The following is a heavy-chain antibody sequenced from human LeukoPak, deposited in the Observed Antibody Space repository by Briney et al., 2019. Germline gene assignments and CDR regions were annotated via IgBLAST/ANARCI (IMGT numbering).Heavy chain of an antibody. Sequence: GRSLRLSCAASGFTFSSYAMHWVRQAPGKGLEWVAVISYDGSNKYYADSVKGRFTISRDNSKNTLYLQMNSLRAEDTAVYYCARDHSPYDILTGYYVGLTPDYYGMDVWGQGTTVTVSS. CDR2: ISYDGSNK. J-gene: IGHJ6*02. V-gene: IGHV3-30*01. CDR3: ARDHSPYDILTGYYVGLTPDYYGMDV. D-gene: IGHD3-9*01. CDR1: GFTFSSYA.